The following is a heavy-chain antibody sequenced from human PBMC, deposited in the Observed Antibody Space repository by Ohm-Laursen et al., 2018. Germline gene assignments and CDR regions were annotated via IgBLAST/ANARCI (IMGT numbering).Heavy chain of an antibody. Sequence: GTLSLTCTVPGGSINIYYWSWIRQPAGKGLEWIGRIYSSGSTNYNPSLKSRVTMSVDTSKNQFSLKLSSVTAADTAVYYCASAHSSGYSVWYYWGQGTLVTVSS. CDR3: ASAHSSGYSVWYY. D-gene: IGHD3-22*01. CDR1: GGSINIYY. J-gene: IGHJ4*02. CDR2: IYSSGST. V-gene: IGHV4-4*07.